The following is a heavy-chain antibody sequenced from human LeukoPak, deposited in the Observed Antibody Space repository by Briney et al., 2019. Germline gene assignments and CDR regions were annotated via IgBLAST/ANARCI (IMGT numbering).Heavy chain of an antibody. D-gene: IGHD5-24*01. CDR3: ARYKRDGYNLDY. Sequence: GASVKVSCKASGYTFTGYYMHWVRQAPGQGLEWMGWINPNSGGTNYVQKFQGRVTMTRDTSISTAYMELSRLRSDDTAVYYCARYKRDGYNLDYWGQGTLVTVSS. CDR1: GYTFTGYY. J-gene: IGHJ4*02. V-gene: IGHV1-2*02. CDR2: INPNSGGT.